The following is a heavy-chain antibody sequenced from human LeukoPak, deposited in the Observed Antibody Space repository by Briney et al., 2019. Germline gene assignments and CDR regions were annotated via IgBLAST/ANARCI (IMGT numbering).Heavy chain of an antibody. Sequence: KTSETLSLTCTVSGVSISSYYWSWIRQPAGKGLEWIGRIYTSGSTNYNPSLKSRVTMSVDTSKDQFSLKLSTVTAADTAVYYCARGGCSSTSGTTQNWFDPWGQGTLVTVSS. J-gene: IGHJ5*02. V-gene: IGHV4-4*07. CDR1: GVSISSYY. CDR2: IYTSGST. D-gene: IGHD2-2*01. CDR3: ARGGCSSTSGTTQNWFDP.